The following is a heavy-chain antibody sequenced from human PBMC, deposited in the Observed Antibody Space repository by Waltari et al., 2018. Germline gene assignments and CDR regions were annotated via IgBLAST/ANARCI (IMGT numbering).Heavy chain of an antibody. V-gene: IGHV3-53*01. D-gene: IGHD6-13*01. CDR2: IYSGGST. J-gene: IGHJ6*02. CDR3: ARDLRSYSSSWAPYYYGMDV. Sequence: EVQLVESGGGLIQPGGSLRLSCAASGFTVSSNYMSWVRQAPGKGLEWVSVIYSGGSTYYADAGKGRFTISRDNSKNTLYLQMNSLRAEDTAVYYCARDLRSYSSSWAPYYYGMDVWGQGTTVTVSS. CDR1: GFTVSSNY.